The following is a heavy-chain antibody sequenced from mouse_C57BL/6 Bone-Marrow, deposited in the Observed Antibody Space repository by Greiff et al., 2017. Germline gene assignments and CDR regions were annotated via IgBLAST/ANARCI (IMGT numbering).Heavy chain of an antibody. CDR1: GYTFTDYY. CDR2: INPNNGGT. D-gene: IGHD1-1*01. CDR3: ARGTNDYGSSWYFDV. J-gene: IGHJ1*03. Sequence: EVKLQQSGPELVKPGASVKISCKASGYTFTDYYMNWVKQSHGKSLEWIGDINPNNGGTSYNQKFKGKATLTVDKSSSTAYMELRSLTSEDSAVYYCARGTNDYGSSWYFDVWGTGTTVTVSS. V-gene: IGHV1-26*01.